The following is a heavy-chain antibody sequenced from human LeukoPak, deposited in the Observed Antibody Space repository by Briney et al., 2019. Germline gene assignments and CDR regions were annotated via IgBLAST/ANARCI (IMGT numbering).Heavy chain of an antibody. CDR2: IYYSGST. J-gene: IGHJ5*02. Sequence: SETLSLTCTVSGGSISSGDYYWSWIRQPPGKGLEWIGYIYYSGSTYYNPSLKSRVTISVDTSKNQFSLKLSSVTAADTAVYYCARVQTYYYDSSGYSIWFDPWGQGTLVTVSS. D-gene: IGHD3-22*01. CDR3: ARVQTYYYDSSGYSIWFDP. CDR1: GGSISSGDYY. V-gene: IGHV4-30-4*01.